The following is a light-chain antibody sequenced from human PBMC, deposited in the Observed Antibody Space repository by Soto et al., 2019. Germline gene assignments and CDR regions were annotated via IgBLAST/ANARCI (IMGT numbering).Light chain of an antibody. CDR3: AAWDDSLKGLV. J-gene: IGLJ3*02. Sequence: QSVLTQPPSASGTPGQRVAISCSGSSSNIGSNAVNWYQQLPGAAPKLLIYKNNLRPSGVPDRFSGSKSGASAFLAISGLQSEDESDYYCAAWDDSLKGLVFGGGTNVTVL. CDR2: KNN. CDR1: SSNIGSNA. V-gene: IGLV1-44*01.